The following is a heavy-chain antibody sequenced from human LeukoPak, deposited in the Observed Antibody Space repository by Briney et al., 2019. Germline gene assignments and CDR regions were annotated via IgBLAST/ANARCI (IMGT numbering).Heavy chain of an antibody. CDR1: GYTFTRYG. CDR3: ARGGSITMIVVEKFDENFDY. J-gene: IGHJ4*02. Sequence: ASVKVSCKASGYTFTRYGISWVRQAPGQGLEWMGWISAYNGNTNYAQKLQGRVTMTTDTSTSTAYMELRSLRSDDTAVYYCARGGSITMIVVEKFDENFDYWGQGTLVTVSS. V-gene: IGHV1-18*01. D-gene: IGHD3-22*01. CDR2: ISAYNGNT.